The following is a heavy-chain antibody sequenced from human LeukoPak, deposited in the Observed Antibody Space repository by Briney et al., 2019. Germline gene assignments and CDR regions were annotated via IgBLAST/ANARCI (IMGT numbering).Heavy chain of an antibody. Sequence: PSETLSLTCDVSGAXISRGSWWSWVRQPPGKGLEWIGEFSHSGITNFNPSLKSRVTISVDKSRNQFSLNLISVTAADTAVYFCARNGGHNQEHWGQGTLVTVSS. CDR3: ARNGGHNQEH. J-gene: IGHJ4*02. V-gene: IGHV4-4*02. D-gene: IGHD1-1*01. CDR2: FSHSGIT. CDR1: GAXISRGSW.